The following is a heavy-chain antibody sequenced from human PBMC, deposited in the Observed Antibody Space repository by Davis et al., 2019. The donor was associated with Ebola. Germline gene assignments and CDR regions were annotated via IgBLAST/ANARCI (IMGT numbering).Heavy chain of an antibody. CDR2: IYPGDSKT. J-gene: IGHJ6*02. Sequence: GESLKISCKGAGYSFASYWIAWVRQKPGKGLEWMGIIYPGDSKTRYSPSFQGQVTISADKPISTAYLQWSSLKASDTAMYYCARHRGYYYDTTGYYYDPYYWYAMDVWGQGTTVIASS. CDR1: GYSFASYW. V-gene: IGHV5-51*01. D-gene: IGHD3-22*01. CDR3: ARHRGYYYDTTGYYYDPYYWYAMDV.